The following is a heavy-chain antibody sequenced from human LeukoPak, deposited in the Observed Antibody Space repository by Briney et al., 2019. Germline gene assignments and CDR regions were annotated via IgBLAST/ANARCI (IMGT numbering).Heavy chain of an antibody. CDR2: IYYSGST. V-gene: IGHV4-59*01. CDR1: GGSNSSYY. J-gene: IGHJ3*02. CDR3: ARGFYCSSTNCYLARLVSDAFDI. D-gene: IGHD2-2*01. Sequence: SQTLSLTCTVSGGSNSSYYWSWIRQPPGKGLEWIGYIYYSGSTNYNPSLKSRVTISVDTSKNQFSLKLSSVTAADTAVYYCARGFYCSSTNCYLARLVSDAFDIWGQGTMVTVSS.